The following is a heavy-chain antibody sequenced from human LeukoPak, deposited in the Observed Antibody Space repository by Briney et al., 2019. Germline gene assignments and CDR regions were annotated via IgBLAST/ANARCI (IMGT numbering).Heavy chain of an antibody. D-gene: IGHD3-10*01. CDR3: ARVLKTARGVFDFDP. CDR1: GFTFSSYS. J-gene: IGHJ5*02. V-gene: IGHV3-21*01. CDR2: ISSSSSYI. Sequence: GGSLRLSCAASGFTFSSYSMNWVRQAPGKGLEWVSSISSSSSYIYYADSVKGRFTISRDNTKNSLYLQMNSLRAEDTAVYYCARVLKTARGVFDFDPWGQGTLVTVSS.